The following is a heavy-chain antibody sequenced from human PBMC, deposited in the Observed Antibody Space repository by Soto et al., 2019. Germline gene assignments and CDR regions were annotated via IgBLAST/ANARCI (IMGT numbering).Heavy chain of an antibody. D-gene: IGHD3-10*01. CDR3: VRGRYGSEIH. V-gene: IGHV3-53*04. Sequence: GGSLRLSCAAFGFTVSSNYMTWVRLAPGKGLEWVSLAYSGGATHYAASVKGRFTISTHSSQNTLFLQMNSLRTEDTATYYCVRGRYGSEIHWGQGTKVTVSS. CDR1: GFTVSSNY. CDR2: AYSGGAT. J-gene: IGHJ4*02.